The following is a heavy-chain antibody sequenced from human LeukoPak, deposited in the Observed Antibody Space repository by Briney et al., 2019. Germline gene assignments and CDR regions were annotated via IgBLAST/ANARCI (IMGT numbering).Heavy chain of an antibody. Sequence: GGSLRLSCVASGIVFDDYAMHWVRQGPGKGLEWVSGISWNGGNIDYADSVKGRFTISRDRAKNSLYLQMNSLKVEDTALYYCAKDKRAVTSFGIALDVWGQGTMVTVSS. J-gene: IGHJ3*01. CDR3: AKDKRAVTSFGIALDV. V-gene: IGHV3-9*01. CDR2: ISWNGGNI. D-gene: IGHD4-17*01. CDR1: GIVFDDYA.